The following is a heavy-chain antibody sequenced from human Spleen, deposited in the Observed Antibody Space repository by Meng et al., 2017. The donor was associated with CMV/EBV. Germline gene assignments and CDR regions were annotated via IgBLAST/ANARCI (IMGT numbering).Heavy chain of an antibody. J-gene: IGHJ4*02. Sequence: QVQLVQSGAEVKKPGYSVRVSCKTSGGTFSSYSISWVRQAPGQGLEWMGGLIPMFGAPNSAQKFQGRVTIIADESTSTHYMELSSLRSEDTAVYYCASESGRGYTPDYWGQGTLVTVSS. CDR1: GGTFSSYS. CDR2: LIPMFGAP. V-gene: IGHV1-69*01. CDR3: ASESGRGYTPDY. D-gene: IGHD3-10*01.